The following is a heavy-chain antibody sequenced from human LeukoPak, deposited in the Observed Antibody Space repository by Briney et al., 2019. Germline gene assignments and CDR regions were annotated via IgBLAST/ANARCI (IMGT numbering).Heavy chain of an antibody. V-gene: IGHV3-11*01. D-gene: IGHD4/OR15-4a*01. CDR1: GFTFSDYY. CDR2: ISSSGSTI. CDR3: ARAGSYGGYYYYYMDV. J-gene: IGHJ6*03. Sequence: GGSLRLSCAASGFTFSDYYMSWIRQAPGKGREWVSYISSSGSTIYYADSVRGRFTISRDNAKNSLYLQMNSLRAEDTAVYYCARAGSYGGYYYYYMDVWGKGTTVTVSS.